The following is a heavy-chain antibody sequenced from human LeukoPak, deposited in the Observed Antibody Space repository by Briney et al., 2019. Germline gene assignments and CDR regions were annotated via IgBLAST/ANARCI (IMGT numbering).Heavy chain of an antibody. V-gene: IGHV3-11*04. J-gene: IGHJ4*02. CDR3: ARDGGWELPQYYFDY. CDR2: ISSSGSSI. Sequence: PGGSLRLSCAASGFTFSDYYMSWIRQAPGKGLEWVSYISSSGSSIYYADSVKGRFTISRDNAKNSLYLQMNSLRAGDTAVYYCARDGGWELPQYYFDYWGQGTLVTVSS. D-gene: IGHD1-26*01. CDR1: GFTFSDYY.